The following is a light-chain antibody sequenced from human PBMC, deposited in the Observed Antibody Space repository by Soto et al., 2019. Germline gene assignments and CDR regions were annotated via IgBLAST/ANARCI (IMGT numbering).Light chain of an antibody. CDR1: SGHNTYI. CDR3: ETWYSNTHKV. V-gene: IGLV4-60*02. J-gene: IGLJ3*02. Sequence: QAVVTQSSSASASLGSSVKLTCILSSGHNTYIIAWHQQQPGKAPRFLMTLDRSGRYNRGSGVPDRFSGSSSGADRYLTISSLQFEDEGDYYCETWYSNTHKVFGGGTKLTVL. CDR2: LDRSGRY.